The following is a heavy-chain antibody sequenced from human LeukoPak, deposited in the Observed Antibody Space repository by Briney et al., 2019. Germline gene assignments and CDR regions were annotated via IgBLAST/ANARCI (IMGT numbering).Heavy chain of an antibody. CDR3: ARGSYYYDSSGYYYPHPGYFDY. CDR2: IYYSGST. J-gene: IGHJ4*02. CDR1: GGSISSSSYY. V-gene: IGHV4-39*07. D-gene: IGHD3-22*01. Sequence: SETLSLTCTVSGGSISSSSYYWGWIRQPPGKGLEWIGSIYYSGSTYYNPSLKSRVTISVDTSKNQFSLKLSSVTAADTAVYYCARGSYYYDSSGYYYPHPGYFDYWGQGTLVTVSS.